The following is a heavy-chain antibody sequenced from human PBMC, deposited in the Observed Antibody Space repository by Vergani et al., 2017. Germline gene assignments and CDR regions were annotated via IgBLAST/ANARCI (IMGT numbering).Heavy chain of an antibody. CDR3: GRKQSPASLMDKPIDI. Sequence: QVQLVASGGGLVRPGGSLRLSGAASGFIFSDYYMTWIRQTPGKGLEWLAHISDGGETKMYAESLKGRFTVSRDNTKNLLILQMKTLKVDDTATYYCGRKQSPASLMDKPIDIWGQGTLVTVSS. CDR1: GFIFSDYY. V-gene: IGHV3-11*01. D-gene: IGHD1/OR15-1a*01. CDR2: ISDGGETK. J-gene: IGHJ5*02.